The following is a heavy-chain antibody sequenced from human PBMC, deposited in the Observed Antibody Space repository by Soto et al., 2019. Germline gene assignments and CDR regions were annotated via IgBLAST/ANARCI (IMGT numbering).Heavy chain of an antibody. V-gene: IGHV4-31*03. Sequence: SETLSLTCTVSGGSISSGGYYWSWIRQHPGKGLEWIGYIYYSGSTYYNPSLKSRVTISVDTSKNQFSLKLSSVTAADTAVYYCARSRAAACYYYYYGKDVWGQGTTVTVS. D-gene: IGHD6-13*01. CDR2: IYYSGST. J-gene: IGHJ6*02. CDR3: ARSRAAACYYYYYGKDV. CDR1: GGSISSGGYY.